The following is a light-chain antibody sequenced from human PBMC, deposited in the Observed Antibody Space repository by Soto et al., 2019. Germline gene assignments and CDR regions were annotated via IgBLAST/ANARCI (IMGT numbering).Light chain of an antibody. V-gene: IGKV3-11*01. CDR3: QQRYNWPPLT. CDR2: DAT. CDR1: QRVGSSY. Sequence: EIVLTQSPGTLALSPGERASLSCRASQRVGSSYLAWYQQKPGQAPSLLIYDATHRATGIPARFSGSGSGTDFTLTISSLEPDDFGVYYCQQRYNWPPLTFGGGTKVDIK. J-gene: IGKJ4*01.